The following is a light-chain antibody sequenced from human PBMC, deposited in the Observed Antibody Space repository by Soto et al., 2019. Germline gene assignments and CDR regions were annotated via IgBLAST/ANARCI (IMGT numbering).Light chain of an antibody. Sequence: DIQMTQSPSSLSASVGDRVTITCRASQSISSYLNWYQQKPGKAPKLLIYDASNLETGVPSRFSGSGSGTDFTFTISSLQPEDIATYYCQQYGNLPLTFGGGTNADIK. CDR3: QQYGNLPLT. J-gene: IGKJ4*01. CDR2: DAS. V-gene: IGKV1-33*01. CDR1: QSISSY.